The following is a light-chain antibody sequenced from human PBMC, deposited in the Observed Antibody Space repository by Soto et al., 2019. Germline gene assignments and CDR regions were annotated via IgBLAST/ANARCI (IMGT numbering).Light chain of an antibody. CDR3: QQRSNWLFT. CDR2: DAS. Sequence: EIVLTQSPATLSLSPGERATLSCRASQSVSRNLAWYQQKRGQAPRLLIYDASKRATGIPARFSGSGSGTDFTLTISSLEPEDFAVYYCQQRSNWLFTFGQGTKLEIK. J-gene: IGKJ2*01. CDR1: QSVSRN. V-gene: IGKV3-11*01.